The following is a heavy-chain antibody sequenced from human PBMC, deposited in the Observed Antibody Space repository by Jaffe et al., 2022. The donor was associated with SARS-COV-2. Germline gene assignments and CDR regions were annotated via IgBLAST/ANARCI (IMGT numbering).Heavy chain of an antibody. CDR1: GYSISSVYY. V-gene: IGHV4-38-2*02. CDR3: ARTEWDYHYYMDV. J-gene: IGHJ6*03. Sequence: QVQVQESGPGLVKPSETLSLTCSVSGYSISSVYYWGWIRQPPGKGLEWIGVIFQSGITYYNPSLKSRVTMSLDTSKNQFFLKVTSVTAADTAVYYCARTEWDYHYYMDVWGKGTTVTVSS. CDR2: IFQSGIT. D-gene: IGHD2-8*01.